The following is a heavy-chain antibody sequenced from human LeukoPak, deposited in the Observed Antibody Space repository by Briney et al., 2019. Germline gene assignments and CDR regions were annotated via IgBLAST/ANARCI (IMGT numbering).Heavy chain of an antibody. D-gene: IGHD6-19*01. CDR1: GGTFSSYA. Sequence: SSVKVSCKASGGTFSSYAISWVRQAPGQGLEGMGRIIPIFGTANYAQKFQGRVTITTDESTSTAYMELSSLRSEDTAVYYCASQYSSGPFDYWGQGTLVTVSS. CDR3: ASQYSSGPFDY. J-gene: IGHJ4*02. CDR2: IIPIFGTA. V-gene: IGHV1-69*05.